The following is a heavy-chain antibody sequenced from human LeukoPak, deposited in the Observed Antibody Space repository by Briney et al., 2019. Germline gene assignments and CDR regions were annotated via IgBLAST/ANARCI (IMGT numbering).Heavy chain of an antibody. Sequence: GGSLRLSCAASGFTFSSYGMTWVRQAPGKGLEWVSYISSSSSTIYYADSVKGRFTISRDNAKNSLYLQLNSLRAEDTAVYYCATFGYNWNLGYWGQGTLVTVSS. CDR1: GFTFSSYG. CDR3: ATFGYNWNLGY. J-gene: IGHJ4*02. V-gene: IGHV3-48*01. CDR2: ISSSSSTI. D-gene: IGHD1-20*01.